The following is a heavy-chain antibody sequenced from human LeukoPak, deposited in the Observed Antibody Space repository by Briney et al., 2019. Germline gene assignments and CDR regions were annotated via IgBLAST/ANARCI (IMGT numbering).Heavy chain of an antibody. D-gene: IGHD2-15*01. V-gene: IGHV5-51*01. CDR1: GYSFTSYW. J-gene: IGHJ5*02. CDR3: ASRGSYCSGGSCRGNWFDP. Sequence: GESLKISCKGSGYSFTSYWIGWVRQMPGKGLEWMGIIYPGDSDTRYSPSFQGQVTISADKSISTAYLQWSSLKASDTAMYYCASRGSYCSGGSCRGNWFDPWGQGTLVTVSS. CDR2: IYPGDSDT.